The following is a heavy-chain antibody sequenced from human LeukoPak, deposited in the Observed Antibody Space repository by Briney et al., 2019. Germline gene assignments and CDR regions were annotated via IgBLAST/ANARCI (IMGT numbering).Heavy chain of an antibody. V-gene: IGHV1-18*01. J-gene: IGHJ4*02. D-gene: IGHD3-22*01. CDR3: ARRRHYYDSSGYYSIDY. CDR2: ISAYNGNT. Sequence: GASVKVSCKASGYTFTSYGISWARQAPGQGLEWMGWISAYNGNTNYAQKLQGRVTMTTDTSTSTAYMELRSLRSDDTAVYYCARRRHYYDSSGYYSIDYWGQGTLVTVSS. CDR1: GYTFTSYG.